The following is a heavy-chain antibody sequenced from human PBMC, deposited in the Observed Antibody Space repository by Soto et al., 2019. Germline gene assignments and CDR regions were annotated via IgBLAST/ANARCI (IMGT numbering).Heavy chain of an antibody. CDR3: ARMGYYYDSSGYFFLFDY. J-gene: IGHJ4*02. Sequence: SETLSLTCTVSGGSVSSGSYYWSWIRQPPGKGLEWIGYIYYSGNTNYNPSLKSRLTISVDTAKNQFSLKLISVTAADTAVYYCARMGYYYDSSGYFFLFDYWGQGTLVTVSS. CDR1: GGSVSSGSYY. D-gene: IGHD3-22*01. V-gene: IGHV4-61*01. CDR2: IYYSGNT.